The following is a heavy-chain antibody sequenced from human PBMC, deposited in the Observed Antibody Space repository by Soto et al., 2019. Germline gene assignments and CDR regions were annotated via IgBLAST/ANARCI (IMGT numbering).Heavy chain of an antibody. Sequence: SETLSLTCSVSGGSISSYYWSWIRQPPGKGLEWIGYVYYSGGTNYNPSLRSRVTISVDTSRRHFSLKLSSVTAADTAVYYCARGSAAAGSDYYGLDVWGQGTAVTVS. J-gene: IGHJ6*02. V-gene: IGHV4-59*01. CDR2: VYYSGGT. CDR3: ARGSAAAGSDYYGLDV. D-gene: IGHD6-13*01. CDR1: GGSISSYY.